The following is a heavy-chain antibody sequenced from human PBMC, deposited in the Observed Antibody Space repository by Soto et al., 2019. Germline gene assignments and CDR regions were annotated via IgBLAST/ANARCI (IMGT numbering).Heavy chain of an antibody. CDR1: GYTFTSYF. V-gene: IGHV1-18*01. J-gene: IGHJ3*02. Sequence: ASVNVSCNASGYTFTSYFISWVRQAPGQGLEWMGWISAYNGNTNYAQKLQGRVTMTTDTSTSTAYMELRSLRSDDTAVYYCARFLAGAFDIWGQGTMVTVSS. CDR3: ARFLAGAFDI. D-gene: IGHD3-9*01. CDR2: ISAYNGNT.